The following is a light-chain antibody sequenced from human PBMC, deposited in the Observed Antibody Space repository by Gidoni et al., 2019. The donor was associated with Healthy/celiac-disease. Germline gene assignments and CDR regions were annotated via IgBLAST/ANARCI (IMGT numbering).Light chain of an antibody. CDR3: CSYAGSSTSRV. J-gene: IGLJ3*02. CDR1: SSDVGSYNL. V-gene: IGLV2-23*01. Sequence: QSALTQPASVAGSPGQSITISCPGTSSDVGSYNLFSWYQQHPGKAPQLMIYEGSKRPSGVSTRFSGSKSGNTASLTISGLQADDEADYYCCSYAGSSTSRVFGGGTKLTV. CDR2: EGS.